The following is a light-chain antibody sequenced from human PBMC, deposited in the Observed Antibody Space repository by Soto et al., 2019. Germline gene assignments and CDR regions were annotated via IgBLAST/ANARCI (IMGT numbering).Light chain of an antibody. CDR2: GAS. V-gene: IGKV3-20*01. CDR1: QSVSSSY. CDR3: QQYGSSPLT. J-gene: IGKJ1*01. Sequence: EIVLTQSPGTLSLSPGERATLSCRASQSVSSSYLAWYQQKPGQAPRLLIYGASSRATGIPDRFSGSGSGTDFNLTISRREPEDFAVYYCQQYGSSPLTFGQGTKVEI.